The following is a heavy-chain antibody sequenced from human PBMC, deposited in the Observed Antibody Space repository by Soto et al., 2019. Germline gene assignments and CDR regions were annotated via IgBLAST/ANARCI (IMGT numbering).Heavy chain of an antibody. CDR1: GDSISRKY. Sequence: QVQLQESGPGLVKPSETLSLTCSVSGDSISRKYWSWLRQPAGGGLEWIGRIYTTGATNYDSPLKSRVSMSVDTSKSQFSLRLTSVTAADTAVYFCAMRVIAPSPYLDHWGQGLLVTVSS. V-gene: IGHV4-4*07. CDR2: IYTTGAT. J-gene: IGHJ4*02. CDR3: AMRVIAPSPYLDH. D-gene: IGHD6-13*01.